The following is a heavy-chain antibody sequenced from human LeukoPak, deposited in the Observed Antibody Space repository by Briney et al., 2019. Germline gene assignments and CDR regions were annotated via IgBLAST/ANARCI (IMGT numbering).Heavy chain of an antibody. CDR1: GGSISSYY. J-gene: IGHJ5*02. Sequence: KPSETQSLTCTVSGGSISSYYWGWIRQPPGKGLEWIGYIYTSGSTNYNPSLKSRVTISVDTSKNQFSLKLSSVTAADTAVYYCARGGAYSLSYFDPWGQGTLVSVSS. CDR3: ARGGAYSLSYFDP. D-gene: IGHD3-10*01. V-gene: IGHV4-4*09. CDR2: IYTSGST.